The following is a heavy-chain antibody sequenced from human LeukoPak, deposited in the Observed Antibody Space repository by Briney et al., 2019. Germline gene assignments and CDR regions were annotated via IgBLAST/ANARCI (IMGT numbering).Heavy chain of an antibody. CDR2: INHSGST. Sequence: SETLSLTCAVYGGSFRGYYWSWIRQPPGKGLEWIGEINHSGSTNYNPSLKSRVTISVDTSKNQFSLKLSSVTAADTAVYYCARGFGYSYGSRYYYYGMDVWGKGTTVTVSS. V-gene: IGHV4-34*01. J-gene: IGHJ6*04. D-gene: IGHD5-18*01. CDR3: ARGFGYSYGSRYYYYGMDV. CDR1: GGSFRGYY.